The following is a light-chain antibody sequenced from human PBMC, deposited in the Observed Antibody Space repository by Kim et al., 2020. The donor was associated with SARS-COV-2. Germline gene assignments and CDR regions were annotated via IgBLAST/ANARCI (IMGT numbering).Light chain of an antibody. J-gene: IGLJ2*01. CDR2: GRN. Sequence: VDMGQTVRITGQGDSLRSYYATGYQQRPRQAPVLVIYGRNNRPSGIPDRFSGSSSGNTASLTISGAQAEDEADFYCQSRDSGGNVLFGGGTQLTV. CDR3: QSRDSGGNVL. CDR1: SLRSYY. V-gene: IGLV3-19*01.